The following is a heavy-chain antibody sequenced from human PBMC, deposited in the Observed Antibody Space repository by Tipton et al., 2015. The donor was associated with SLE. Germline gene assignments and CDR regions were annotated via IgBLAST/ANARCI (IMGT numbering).Heavy chain of an antibody. CDR3: ARGLRGWSYYYYYMDV. J-gene: IGHJ6*03. CDR1: GGSISSYY. D-gene: IGHD3-10*01. Sequence: TLSLTCTVSGGSISSYYWSWIRQPPGKGLEWIGYIYYSGSTNYNPSLKSRVTISVDTSKNQFSLKLSSVTAADTAVYYCARGLRGWSYYYYYMDVWGKGTLVTVSS. CDR2: IYYSGST. V-gene: IGHV4-59*01.